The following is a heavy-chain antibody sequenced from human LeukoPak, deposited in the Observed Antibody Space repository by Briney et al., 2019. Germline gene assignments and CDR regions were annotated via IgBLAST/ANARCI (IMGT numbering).Heavy chain of an antibody. CDR2: IKPDGSEK. CDR3: TSDLKHDSGG. D-gene: IGHD3-22*01. J-gene: IGHJ4*02. CDR1: GFSFSCTW. Sequence: PGGSLRLSCAASGFSFSCTWMTWVRQAPGKGLECVANIKPDGSEKYYVDSVKGRFTVSRDNAKNSLYLQKNSLRVEDTAIYYCTSDLKHDSGGWGQGTLVTVSS. V-gene: IGHV3-7*01.